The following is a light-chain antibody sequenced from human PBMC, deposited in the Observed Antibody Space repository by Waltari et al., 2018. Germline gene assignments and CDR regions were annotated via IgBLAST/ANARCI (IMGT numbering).Light chain of an antibody. Sequence: QVVLTQSPSASASLGASVKLTCTLTSGHRRHAIAWHPHQPNKGPRYLMTVNSDGSHNKGDGIPDRFSGSSSGAERYLTISSLQSDDEADYYCQTWGTGTVVFGGGTKLTVL. V-gene: IGLV4-69*01. J-gene: IGLJ3*02. CDR3: QTWGTGTVV. CDR1: SGHRRHA. CDR2: VNSDGSH.